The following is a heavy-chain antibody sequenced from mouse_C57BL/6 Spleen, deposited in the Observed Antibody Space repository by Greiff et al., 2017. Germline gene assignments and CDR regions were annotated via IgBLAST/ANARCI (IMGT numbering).Heavy chain of an antibody. D-gene: IGHD1-1*01. Sequence: EVKLMESGGGLVKPGGSLKLSCAASGFTFSDYGMHWVRQAPEKGLEWVAYISSGSSTIYYADTVKGRFTISRDNAKNTLFLQMTSLRSEDTAMYYCARGGITTVEGLLDYWGQGTTLTVSS. CDR2: ISSGSSTI. CDR1: GFTFSDYG. J-gene: IGHJ2*01. CDR3: ARGGITTVEGLLDY. V-gene: IGHV5-17*01.